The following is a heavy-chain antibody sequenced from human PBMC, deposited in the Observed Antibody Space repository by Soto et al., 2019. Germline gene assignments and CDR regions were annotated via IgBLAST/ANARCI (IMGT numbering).Heavy chain of an antibody. D-gene: IGHD4-17*01. CDR2: IYYSGRT. CDR3: ATGPRYGDYANYFDY. V-gene: IGHV4-31*03. Sequence: QVQLQESGPGLVKPSQTLSLTCTVSGGSISSGGYYWSWIRQHPGKGLEWIGYIYYSGRTYYNPYLTSRLTISVDTSKNQVSLKLSFVTAADTAVYYCATGPRYGDYANYFDYWCQGTLVTFAS. J-gene: IGHJ4*02. CDR1: GGSISSGGYY.